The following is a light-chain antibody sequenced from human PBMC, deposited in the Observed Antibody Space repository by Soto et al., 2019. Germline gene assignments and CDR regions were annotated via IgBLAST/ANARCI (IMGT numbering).Light chain of an antibody. CDR2: ANS. J-gene: IGLJ2*01. Sequence: QAVVTQPPSVSGAPGQRVAISCTGSSSNIGTGYDVHWYQQLPGTAPKLLIYANSNRPSGVPDRFSGSKSGTSASLAITGLQAEDEADYYCQSYASSLSGSVFGGGTKVTVL. CDR1: SSNIGTGYD. V-gene: IGLV1-40*01. CDR3: QSYASSLSGSV.